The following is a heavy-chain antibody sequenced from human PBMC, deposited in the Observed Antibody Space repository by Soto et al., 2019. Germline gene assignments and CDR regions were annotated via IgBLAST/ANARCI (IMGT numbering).Heavy chain of an antibody. CDR1: GFTFSTYS. CDR3: ATPPRGPERKPENY. J-gene: IGHJ4*02. Sequence: QLVESGGGLVKPGGSLRLSCAASGFTFSTYSMNWVRQAPGRGLEWVSSISSTSRYIYYADSVWGRFTISRDNAKNSLYLQMNSLRAEDTAVYYCATPPRGPERKPENYWGQGTLVTVSA. V-gene: IGHV3-21*01. CDR2: ISSTSRYI.